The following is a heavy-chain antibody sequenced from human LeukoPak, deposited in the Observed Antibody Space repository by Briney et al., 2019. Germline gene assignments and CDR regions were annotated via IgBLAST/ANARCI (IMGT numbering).Heavy chain of an antibody. Sequence: SETLSLTCTVSGGSISSYYWSWIRQPPGKGLEWIGYIYYSGNTNYNPSLKSRVTISVDTSKNQFSLKLSSVTAADTAVYYCARDMDGSFNWFDPWGQGTLVIVSS. V-gene: IGHV4-59*01. D-gene: IGHD1-26*01. CDR1: GGSISSYY. CDR2: IYYSGNT. CDR3: ARDMDGSFNWFDP. J-gene: IGHJ5*02.